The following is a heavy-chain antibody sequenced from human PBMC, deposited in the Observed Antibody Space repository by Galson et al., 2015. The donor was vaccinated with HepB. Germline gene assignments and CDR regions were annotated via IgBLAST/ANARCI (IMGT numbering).Heavy chain of an antibody. V-gene: IGHV4-59*01. CDR3: ARAGWVTAAAYYWYFDL. D-gene: IGHD6-13*01. Sequence: SETLSLTCSVSGGSISSYYWSWIRQPPGKGLEWIGYIYYSGSTNYKPSLKSRVTISGDTSKNQFSLKLSSVTAADTAVYYCARAGWVTAAAYYWYFDLWGRGTLVTVSS. CDR1: GGSISSYY. J-gene: IGHJ2*01. CDR2: IYYSGST.